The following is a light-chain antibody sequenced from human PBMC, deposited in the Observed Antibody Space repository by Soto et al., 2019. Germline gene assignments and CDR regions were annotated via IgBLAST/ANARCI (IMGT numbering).Light chain of an antibody. V-gene: IGLV2-8*01. CDR2: EVS. CDR1: SSDVGGYNY. CDR3: SSFAGNNNLV. J-gene: IGLJ2*01. Sequence: QSALTQPPSASGSPGQSGTISCTGTSSDVGGYNYVSWYQQHPGKAPKLMISEVSKRPSGVPDRFSGSKSGNTASLTVSGLQAEDEADYYCSSFAGNNNLVFGGGTKLTVL.